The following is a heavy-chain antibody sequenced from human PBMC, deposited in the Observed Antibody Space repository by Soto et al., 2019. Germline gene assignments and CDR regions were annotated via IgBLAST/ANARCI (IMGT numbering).Heavy chain of an antibody. CDR1: GGSISSGDYY. V-gene: IGHV4-30-4*01. Sequence: QVQLQESGPGLVKPSQTLSLTCTVSGGSISSGDYYWSWIRQPPGKGLEWIGNIYYTGSTYYHPYLESGATISVDTSKNQFSLKLSSVTAADTAVYYCASKSDAYIFYASWGQGTLVTVSS. J-gene: IGHJ5*02. CDR3: ASKSDAYIFYAS. CDR2: IYYTGST. D-gene: IGHD2-2*01.